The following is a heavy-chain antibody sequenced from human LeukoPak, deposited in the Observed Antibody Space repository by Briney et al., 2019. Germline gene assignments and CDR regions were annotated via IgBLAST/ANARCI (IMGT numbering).Heavy chain of an antibody. CDR1: GGTFSSYA. J-gene: IGHJ4*02. D-gene: IGHD3-10*01. Sequence: SCKASGGTFSSYAMSWVRQAPGKGLEWVSAISGSGGSTYYADSVKGRFTISRDNSKNTLYLQMNSLRAEDTAVYYCAKDQYGSGSYTYYFDYWGQGTLVTVSS. V-gene: IGHV3-23*01. CDR2: ISGSGGST. CDR3: AKDQYGSGSYTYYFDY.